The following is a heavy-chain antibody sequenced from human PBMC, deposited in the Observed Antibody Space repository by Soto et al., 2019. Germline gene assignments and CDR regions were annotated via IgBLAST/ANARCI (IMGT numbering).Heavy chain of an antibody. D-gene: IGHD6-19*01. Sequence: GGSLRLSCAASGFTFSSYGMHWVRQAPGKGLEWVAVISYDGSNKYYADSVKGRFTISRDNSKNTLYLQMNSLRAEDTAVYYCAKDSSGWQLYYYYGMDVWGQGTTVTVSS. J-gene: IGHJ6*02. CDR3: AKDSSGWQLYYYYGMDV. V-gene: IGHV3-30*18. CDR2: ISYDGSNK. CDR1: GFTFSSYG.